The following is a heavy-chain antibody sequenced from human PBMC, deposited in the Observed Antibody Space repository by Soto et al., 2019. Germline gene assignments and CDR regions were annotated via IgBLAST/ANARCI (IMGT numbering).Heavy chain of an antibody. D-gene: IGHD2-15*01. Sequence: QVQLQESGPGLVKPSETLSLTCTVSGGSISSYYWSWIRQPPGKGLEWIGYIYYSGSTNYNPSLKSRVTISVDTSKNQFSLKLRSVTAADTAVYYCARRIDYFDYWGQGTLVTVSS. CDR2: IYYSGST. CDR3: ARRIDYFDY. CDR1: GGSISSYY. J-gene: IGHJ4*02. V-gene: IGHV4-59*01.